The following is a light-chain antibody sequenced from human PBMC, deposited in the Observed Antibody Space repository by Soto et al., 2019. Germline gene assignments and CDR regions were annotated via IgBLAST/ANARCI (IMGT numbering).Light chain of an antibody. CDR3: SSYTSSSTSVV. CDR1: SSDVGGYNY. Sequence: QSVLTQPPSASGSPGQSVTISCTGASSDVGGYNYVSWYQQHPGKAPKLMIYEVSKRPSWVPDRFSGSKSGNTASLTISGLQTEDEGDYYCSSYTSSSTSVVFGGGTKLTVL. J-gene: IGLJ2*01. CDR2: EVS. V-gene: IGLV2-8*01.